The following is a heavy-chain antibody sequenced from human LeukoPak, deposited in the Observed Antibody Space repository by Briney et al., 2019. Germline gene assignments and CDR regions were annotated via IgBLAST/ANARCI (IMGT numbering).Heavy chain of an antibody. J-gene: IGHJ4*02. CDR3: ARVRRITGTTALDY. CDR2: IYYSGST. CDR1: GGSISSDNYY. V-gene: IGHV4-30-4*08. Sequence: TLSLTCTVSGGSISSDNYYWSWIRQPPGKGLEWIGYIYYSGSTYYNPSLKSRVTISVDTSKNQFSLKLSSVTAADTAVYYCARVRRITGTTALDYWGQGTLVTVSS. D-gene: IGHD1-7*01.